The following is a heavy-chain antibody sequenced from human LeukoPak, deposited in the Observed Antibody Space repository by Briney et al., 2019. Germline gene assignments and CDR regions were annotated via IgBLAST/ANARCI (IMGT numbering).Heavy chain of an antibody. D-gene: IGHD2-2*01. V-gene: IGHV4-34*01. CDR1: GGSCRGYY. CDR3: ARGIVVPARQHGFGYSGMDV. J-gene: IGHJ6*04. CDR2: INHSGST. Sequence: SETLTLTFAVDGGSCRGYYWSWIRQPPGKGLEWIGEINHSGSTNYNPSLKSRVTISVDTSKNQFSLKLSSVTAADTAVYYCARGIVVPARQHGFGYSGMDVWGKGTTVTVSS.